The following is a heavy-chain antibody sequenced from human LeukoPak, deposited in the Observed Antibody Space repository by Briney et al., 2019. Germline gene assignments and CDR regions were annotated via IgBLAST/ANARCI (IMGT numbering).Heavy chain of an antibody. J-gene: IGHJ4*02. V-gene: IGHV1-18*01. D-gene: IGHD2-15*01. CDR1: GCTFTSYG. CDR2: ISAYNGNT. CDR3: ARMVVAAILPDY. Sequence: ASVKVSCKASGCTFTSYGISWVRQAPGQGLEWMGWISAYNGNTNYAQKLQGRVTMTTDTSTSTAYMELRSLRSDDTAVYYCARMVVAAILPDYWGQGTLVTVSS.